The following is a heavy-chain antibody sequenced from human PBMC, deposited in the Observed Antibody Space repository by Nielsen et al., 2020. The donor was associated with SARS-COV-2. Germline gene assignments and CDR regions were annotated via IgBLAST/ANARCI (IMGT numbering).Heavy chain of an antibody. D-gene: IGHD2-2*01. Sequence: RFQGRVTITRDTSANTAYMELSSLRSEDTAVYYCARAETGSTSAWLPWGQGTLVTVSS. CDR3: ARAETGSTSAWLP. J-gene: IGHJ5*02. V-gene: IGHV1-3*01.